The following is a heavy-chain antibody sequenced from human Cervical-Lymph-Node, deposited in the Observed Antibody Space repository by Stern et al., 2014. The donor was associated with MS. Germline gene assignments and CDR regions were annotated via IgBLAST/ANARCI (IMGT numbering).Heavy chain of an antibody. CDR2: IKQDGSEQ. J-gene: IGHJ3*02. D-gene: IGHD1-26*01. Sequence: EVQLEESGGGLVQPGGSLRLSCAASGFTFSSYWMTWVRQSPGKGLEWVANIKQDGSEQYYANPMKGRFSISRDNAKNSLYLQMNSLRVEDTAVYYCARDLVAATRRGSFDIWGQGTMVTVSS. CDR3: ARDLVAATRRGSFDI. V-gene: IGHV3-7*01. CDR1: GFTFSSYW.